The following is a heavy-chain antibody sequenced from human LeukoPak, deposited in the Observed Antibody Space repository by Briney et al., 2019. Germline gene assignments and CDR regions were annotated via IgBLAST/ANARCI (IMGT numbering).Heavy chain of an antibody. CDR3: XXXXXXXLSLSLDY. CDR1: GFTFSSYS. Sequence: GGSLRLSCAASGFTFSSYSMNWVRQAPGKGLEWVSSISSSSSYIYYADSVKGRFTISRDNAKNSLYLQMNSLRAEDTAVYYXXXXXXXXLSLSLDYWGQGTLVTVSS. D-gene: IGHD3-16*02. CDR2: ISSSSSYI. J-gene: IGHJ4*02. V-gene: IGHV3-21*01.